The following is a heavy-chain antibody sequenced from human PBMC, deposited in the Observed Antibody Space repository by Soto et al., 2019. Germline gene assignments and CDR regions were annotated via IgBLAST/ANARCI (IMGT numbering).Heavy chain of an antibody. V-gene: IGHV3-23*01. Sequence: EVQLLESGGGLVQPGGSLRLSCAASGFTFNNYAMNWVRQAPGKGLEWVSSISGSGGSAYYADSVKGRFTISRDNAKNTVYLQMNGLRVEETAVYYCAKGAVGSSSGYDCDYWGQGALVTLSS. CDR1: GFTFNNYA. D-gene: IGHD6-13*01. CDR3: AKGAVGSSSGYDCDY. CDR2: ISGSGGSA. J-gene: IGHJ4*02.